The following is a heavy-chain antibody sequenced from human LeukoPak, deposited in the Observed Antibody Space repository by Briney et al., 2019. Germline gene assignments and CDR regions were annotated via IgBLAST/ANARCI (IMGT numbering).Heavy chain of an antibody. Sequence: GGSLRLSCAASGFPFSSYAMHWVRQAPGKGLKWVSAITGSGGTTYYADSVKGRFTISRDNSKNTLYLQMNSLRAEDTAVYYCANLGYCSGGSCGHFDYWGQGTLVTVSS. D-gene: IGHD2-15*01. CDR3: ANLGYCSGGSCGHFDY. CDR1: GFPFSSYA. V-gene: IGHV3-23*01. J-gene: IGHJ4*02. CDR2: ITGSGGTT.